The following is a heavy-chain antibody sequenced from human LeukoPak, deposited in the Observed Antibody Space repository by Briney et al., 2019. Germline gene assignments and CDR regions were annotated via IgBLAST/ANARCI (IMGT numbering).Heavy chain of an antibody. Sequence: SVKVSCKASGGTFSSYAISWVRQAPGQGLEWMGGIIPIFGTANYAQKFQGIVTITADESTSTAYMELSSLRSEDTAVYYCARVNTAMADPIDYWGQGTLVTVSS. J-gene: IGHJ4*02. CDR3: ARVNTAMADPIDY. V-gene: IGHV1-69*01. CDR1: GGTFSSYA. D-gene: IGHD5-18*01. CDR2: IIPIFGTA.